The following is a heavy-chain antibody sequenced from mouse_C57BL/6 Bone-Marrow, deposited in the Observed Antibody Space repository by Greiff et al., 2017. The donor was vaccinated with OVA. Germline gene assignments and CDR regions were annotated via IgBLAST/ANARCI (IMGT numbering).Heavy chain of an antibody. CDR3: ARGGPYYFDY. J-gene: IGHJ2*01. Sequence: VKLVESGPELVKPGASVKLSCKASGYTFTSYDINWVKQRPGQGLEWIGWIYPRDGSTKYNEKFKGKATLTVDTSSSTAYMELHSLTSEDSAVYFCARGGPYYFDYWGQGTTLTVSS. CDR1: GYTFTSYD. V-gene: IGHV1-85*01. CDR2: IYPRDGST.